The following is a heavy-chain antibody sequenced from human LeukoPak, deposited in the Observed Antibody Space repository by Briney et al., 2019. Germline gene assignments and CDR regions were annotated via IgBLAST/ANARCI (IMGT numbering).Heavy chain of an antibody. CDR3: ARDPSTVTTTHLDY. CDR2: INPDSGDT. D-gene: IGHD4-17*01. V-gene: IGHV1-2*02. Sequence: ASVKVSCQASGYTFTGYYMHWVRQAPGQGLEWMGWINPDSGDTNYAQTFQGRVTVTRDTSIRTVYLELSRLRSDDTAVYYCARDPSTVTTTHLDYWGQATLDTVSS. CDR1: GYTFTGYY. J-gene: IGHJ4*02.